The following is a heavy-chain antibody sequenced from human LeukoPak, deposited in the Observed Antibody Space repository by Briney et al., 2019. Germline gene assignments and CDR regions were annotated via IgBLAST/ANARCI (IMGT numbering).Heavy chain of an antibody. Sequence: PSGTLSLTCAVSGGSISSSNWWSWVRQPPGKGLEWIGEIYHSGSTNYNPSLKSRVTISVDKSKNQFSLKLSPVTAADTAVYYCATSTGYSSGWYVYWGQGTLVTVSS. CDR3: ATSTGYSSGWYVY. CDR1: GGSISSSNW. V-gene: IGHV4-4*02. CDR2: IYHSGST. D-gene: IGHD6-19*01. J-gene: IGHJ4*02.